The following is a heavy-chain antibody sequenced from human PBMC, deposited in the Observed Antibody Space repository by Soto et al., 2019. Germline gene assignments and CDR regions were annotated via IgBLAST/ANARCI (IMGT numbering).Heavy chain of an antibody. CDR2: IIPIFGTA. V-gene: IGHV1-69*06. D-gene: IGHD5-18*01. J-gene: IGHJ4*02. Sequence: QVQLVQSGAEVKKPGSSVKVSCKASGGTFSSYAISWVRQAPGQGLEWMGGIIPIFGTANYAQKFQGRVTITADKSTSTAYMVLSSLRTEETAVYYCATLGGTAMVKIDYWGQGTLVTVSS. CDR3: ATLGGTAMVKIDY. CDR1: GGTFSSYA.